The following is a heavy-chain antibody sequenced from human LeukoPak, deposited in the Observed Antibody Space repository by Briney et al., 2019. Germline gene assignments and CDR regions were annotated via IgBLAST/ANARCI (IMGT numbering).Heavy chain of an antibody. D-gene: IGHD6-13*01. Sequence: SETLSLTCAVYGGSFSGYYWSWIRQPPGKGLEWIGEINHSGSTNYNPSLKSRVTISVDTSKNQFSLKMSSVTAADTAVYYCAGVKVGTVAAGASLYYYGMDVWGQGTTVTVSS. CDR1: GGSFSGYY. J-gene: IGHJ6*02. V-gene: IGHV4-34*01. CDR3: AGVKVGTVAAGASLYYYGMDV. CDR2: INHSGST.